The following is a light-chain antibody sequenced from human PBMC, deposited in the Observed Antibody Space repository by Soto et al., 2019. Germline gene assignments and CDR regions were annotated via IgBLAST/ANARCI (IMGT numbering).Light chain of an antibody. V-gene: IGKV1-27*01. CDR1: QGISDY. Sequence: DIQMTQSPSSLSASVGDRVTITCRASQGISDYLAWYQQRPGKVPELLIYATFGLQSGVPSRFSCSGSVTDFTLTISSLQPEDVATYYCQKYSGVPPFGPGTKVEIK. CDR2: ATF. CDR3: QKYSGVPP. J-gene: IGKJ3*01.